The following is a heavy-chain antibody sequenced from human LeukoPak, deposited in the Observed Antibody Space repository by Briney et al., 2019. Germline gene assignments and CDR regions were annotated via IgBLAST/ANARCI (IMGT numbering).Heavy chain of an antibody. CDR1: GGSFSGYY. Sequence: KPSETLSLTCAVYGGSFSGYYWSWIRQPPGKGLEWIGSFYHSGSTYYNPSLKSRVTISVDTSKNQFSLKLNSVTAADTAVYYCARSCDSSGYYLFDLWGRGTLVTVSS. CDR3: ARSCDSSGYYLFDL. D-gene: IGHD3-22*01. V-gene: IGHV4-34*01. J-gene: IGHJ2*01. CDR2: FYHSGST.